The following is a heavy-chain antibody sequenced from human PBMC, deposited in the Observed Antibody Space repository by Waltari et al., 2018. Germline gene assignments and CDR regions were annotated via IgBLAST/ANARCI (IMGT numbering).Heavy chain of an antibody. V-gene: IGHV1-69*01. Sequence: QVQLVQSGAEVKTPGSPVTVSVQAAGGRFPTFGPHWVRQAPGQGLEWMGGIIPTFQKVAYAQEFQGRVSITADDYMGTAYMELTSLRFEDTAVYYCAGGTPLRFFVHWGQGTRVTVSP. J-gene: IGHJ4*02. CDR3: AGGTPLRFFVH. CDR2: IIPTFQKV. CDR1: GGRFPTFG.